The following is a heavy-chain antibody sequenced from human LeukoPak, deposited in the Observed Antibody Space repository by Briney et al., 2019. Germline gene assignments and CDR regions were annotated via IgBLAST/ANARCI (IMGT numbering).Heavy chain of an antibody. Sequence: SETLSLTCTVSGGSISSGDYYWSWIRQPPGKGLEWIGYIYYSGSTYYNPSLQSRVTISVDTSKNQFSLKLSSVTAADTAWYFCARGRILGAIAYWGQGTLVTVFS. CDR2: IYYSGST. V-gene: IGHV4-30-4*01. J-gene: IGHJ4*02. CDR1: GGSISSGDYY. D-gene: IGHD1-26*01. CDR3: ARGRILGAIAY.